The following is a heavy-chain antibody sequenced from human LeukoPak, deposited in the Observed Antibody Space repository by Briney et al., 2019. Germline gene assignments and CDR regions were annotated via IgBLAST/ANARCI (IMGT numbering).Heavy chain of an antibody. V-gene: IGHV3-21*01. D-gene: IGHD6-13*01. CDR3: ARGWGTLRAAAEANFDY. CDR2: ISSSSSYI. CDR1: EFTFSSYS. Sequence: GGSLRLSCAASEFTFSSYSMNWVRQAPGKGLEWVSSISSSSSYIYYADSVKGRFTISRDNAKNSLYLQMNSLRAEDTAVYYCARGWGTLRAAAEANFDYWGQGTLVTVSS. J-gene: IGHJ4*02.